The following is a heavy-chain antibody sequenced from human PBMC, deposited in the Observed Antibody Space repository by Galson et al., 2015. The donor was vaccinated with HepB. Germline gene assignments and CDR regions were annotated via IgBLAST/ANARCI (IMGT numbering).Heavy chain of an antibody. J-gene: IGHJ4*01. CDR2: IDADGGAK. V-gene: IGHV3-7*03. Sequence: SLRLSCAASEFTFNSFIMTWVRQAPGKGLEWLANIDADGGAKYYVDSVKGRFTISRDNAKNSLYLQMNSLRADDTALYYCARWLAASGSWSLDQWGHGTLVTVSS. CDR3: ARWLAASGSWSLDQ. CDR1: EFTFNSFI. D-gene: IGHD6-13*01.